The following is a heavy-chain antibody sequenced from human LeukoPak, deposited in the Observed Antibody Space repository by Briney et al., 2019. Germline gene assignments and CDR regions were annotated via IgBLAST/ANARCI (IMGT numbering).Heavy chain of an antibody. CDR1: GGSISSYY. V-gene: IGHV4-59*01. Sequence: SETLSLTCTVSGGSISSYYWSWIRQPPGKGLEWIGYIYYSGSTNYNPSLKGRVTISVDTSKNQFSLKLSSVTAADTAVYYCARVVGYLFDYWGQGTLVTVSS. J-gene: IGHJ4*02. CDR3: ARVVGYLFDY. CDR2: IYYSGST. D-gene: IGHD1-26*01.